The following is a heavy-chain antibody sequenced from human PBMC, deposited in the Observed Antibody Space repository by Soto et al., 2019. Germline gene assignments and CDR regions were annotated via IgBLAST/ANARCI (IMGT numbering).Heavy chain of an antibody. CDR1: GFTFSDYA. Sequence: PGGSLRLSCVASGFTFSDYAMHWVRQGPGKGLEWMAFISHDGSKKFYADSVKGRFTISRDNSRTTLYLEMNSLRPEDRAVYYCARGPYYYTSSGLGLEDYWGRGTLVTVSS. CDR3: ARGPYYYTSSGLGLEDY. D-gene: IGHD3-22*01. V-gene: IGHV3-30-3*01. J-gene: IGHJ4*02. CDR2: ISHDGSKK.